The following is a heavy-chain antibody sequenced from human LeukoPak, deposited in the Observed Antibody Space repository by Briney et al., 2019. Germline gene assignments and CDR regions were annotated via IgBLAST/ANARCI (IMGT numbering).Heavy chain of an antibody. Sequence: SETLSLTCTVSGGSISSYYWSWIRQPPGKGLEWIGYIYYSGSTNYNPSLKSRVTISVDTSKNQFSLKLSSVTAADTAVYYCARGYWNYDPYFDYWGQGTLVTVSS. J-gene: IGHJ4*02. CDR2: IYYSGST. CDR3: ARGYWNYDPYFDY. CDR1: GGSISSYY. V-gene: IGHV4-59*01. D-gene: IGHD1-7*01.